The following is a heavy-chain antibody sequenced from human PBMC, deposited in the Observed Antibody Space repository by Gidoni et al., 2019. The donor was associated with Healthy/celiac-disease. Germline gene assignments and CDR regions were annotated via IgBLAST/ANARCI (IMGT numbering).Heavy chain of an antibody. Sequence: QVQLVQSGAEVKKPGSSVKVSCKASGGTFSSYAISWVRQAPGQGLEWMGGIIPIFGTANYAQKFQGRVTITADESTSTAYMELSSLRSEDTAVYYCARAPFITIFGVVSDSYFDYWGQGTLVTVSS. CDR3: ARAPFITIFGVVSDSYFDY. CDR2: IIPIFGTA. V-gene: IGHV1-69*01. D-gene: IGHD3-3*01. J-gene: IGHJ4*02. CDR1: GGTFSSYA.